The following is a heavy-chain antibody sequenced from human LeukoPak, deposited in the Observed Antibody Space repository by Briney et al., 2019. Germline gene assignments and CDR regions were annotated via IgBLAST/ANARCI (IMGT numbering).Heavy chain of an antibody. CDR1: GYSFTGNY. CDR3: ARRRKYCSSTSCYSADGFDY. Sequence: GASVKVSCKSSGYSFTGNYMHWVRQAPGHGLEWMGLINPNSGGTNYAQKFQGRVTMTRVTSISTAYMELSKLRSDDTVVYYCARRRKYCSSTSCYSADGFDYWGQGTLVTVSS. V-gene: IGHV1-2*05. D-gene: IGHD2-2*01. J-gene: IGHJ4*02. CDR2: INPNSGGT.